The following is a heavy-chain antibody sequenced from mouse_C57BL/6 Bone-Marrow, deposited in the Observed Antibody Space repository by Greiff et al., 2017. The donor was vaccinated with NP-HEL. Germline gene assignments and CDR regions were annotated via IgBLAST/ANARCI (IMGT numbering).Heavy chain of an antibody. V-gene: IGHV5-17*01. D-gene: IGHD1-1*01. CDR2: ISSGSSTI. CDR1: GFTFSDYG. J-gene: IGHJ1*03. CDR3: AEYYYGYSDRYFDV. Sequence: EVQLVESGGGLVKPGGSLKLSCAASGFTFSDYGMHWVRQAPEKGLEWVAYISSGSSTINYADKVKGRATISRDNAKNTLFLQMTSLRSEDTAMYYCAEYYYGYSDRYFDVWGTGTTVTVSS.